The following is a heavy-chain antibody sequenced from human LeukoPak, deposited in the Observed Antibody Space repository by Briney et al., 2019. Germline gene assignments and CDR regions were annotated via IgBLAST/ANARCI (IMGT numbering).Heavy chain of an antibody. Sequence: GESLMIYCESSGYSFTPYWIGWVRQMPGKGLEWVGIVYPADSDTRYSPSFQGQVTISADESIRTAYLQWSSLKASDTAIYYCARHKRDSSGYFIDSWGQGTPVTVSS. CDR3: ARHKRDSSGYFIDS. CDR2: VYPADSDT. J-gene: IGHJ4*02. CDR1: GYSFTPYW. D-gene: IGHD3-22*01. V-gene: IGHV5-51*01.